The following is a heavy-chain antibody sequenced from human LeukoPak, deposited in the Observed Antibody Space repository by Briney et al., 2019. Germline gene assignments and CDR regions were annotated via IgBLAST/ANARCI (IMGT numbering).Heavy chain of an antibody. V-gene: IGHV1-46*01. J-gene: IGHJ4*02. CDR2: INPSGGST. Sequence: ASVKVSCKASGYTFTGYYMHWVRQAPGQGLEWMGIINPSGGSTSYARKFQGRVTMTRDMSTSTVYMELSSLRSEDTAVYYCATYTRGYGDYTENFDYWGQGTLVTVSS. D-gene: IGHD4-17*01. CDR1: GYTFTGYY. CDR3: ATYTRGYGDYTENFDY.